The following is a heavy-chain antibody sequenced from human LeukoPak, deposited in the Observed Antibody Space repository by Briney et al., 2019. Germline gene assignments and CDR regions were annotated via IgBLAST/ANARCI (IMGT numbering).Heavy chain of an antibody. J-gene: IGHJ4*02. CDR3: ARDRGGSSWSSDY. CDR2: ISYDGSNK. CDR1: GFTFSSYA. D-gene: IGHD6-13*01. Sequence: PGGSLRLSCAASGFTFSSYAMHWVRQAPGKGLEWVAVISYDGSNKYYADSVKGRFTISRDNSKNTLYLQMNSLRAEDTAVYYCARDRGGSSWSSDYWGQGTLVTVSS. V-gene: IGHV3-30*01.